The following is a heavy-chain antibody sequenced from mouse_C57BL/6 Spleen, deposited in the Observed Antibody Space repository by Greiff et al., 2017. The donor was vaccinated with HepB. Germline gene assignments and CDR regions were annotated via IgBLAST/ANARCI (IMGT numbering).Heavy chain of an antibody. J-gene: IGHJ4*01. D-gene: IGHD4-1*01. CDR3: ARGLTGTRYYAMDY. Sequence: EVKLMESGGGLVKPGGSLKLSCAASGFTFSDYGMHWVRQAPEKGLEWVAYISSGSSTIYYADTVKGRFTISRDNAKNTLFLQMTSLRCEDTAMYYCARGLTGTRYYAMDYWGQGTSVTVSS. V-gene: IGHV5-17*01. CDR1: GFTFSDYG. CDR2: ISSGSSTI.